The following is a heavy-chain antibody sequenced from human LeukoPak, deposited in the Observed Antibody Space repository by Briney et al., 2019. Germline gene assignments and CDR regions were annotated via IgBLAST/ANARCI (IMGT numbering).Heavy chain of an antibody. V-gene: IGHV3-30*02. J-gene: IGHJ3*02. CDR3: AKDGWDLRDAFDM. Sequence: GGSLRLSCAASGFTFSSHGMHWVRLAPGKGLEWVTFLRSDGSNKYYVESVKGRFTISRDNSMNTLYLQMNSLRAEDTALYYCAKDGWDLRDAFDMWGQGTMVTVSS. CDR2: LRSDGSNK. D-gene: IGHD1-26*01. CDR1: GFTFSSHG.